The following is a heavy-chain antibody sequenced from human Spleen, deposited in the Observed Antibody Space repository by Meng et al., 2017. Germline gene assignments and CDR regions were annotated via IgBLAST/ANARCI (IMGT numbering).Heavy chain of an antibody. V-gene: IGHV3-30*04. CDR2: ISYDGSNK. CDR3: AREDWVVGIQSSYFDY. J-gene: IGHJ4*02. D-gene: IGHD2-21*01. Sequence: GESLKISCAASGFTFSSYAMHWVRQAPGKGLEWVAVISYDGSNKYYADSVKGRFTISRDNSKNTLYLQMNSLRAEDTAVYYCAREDWVVGIQSSYFDYWGQGTLVTVSS. CDR1: GFTFSSYA.